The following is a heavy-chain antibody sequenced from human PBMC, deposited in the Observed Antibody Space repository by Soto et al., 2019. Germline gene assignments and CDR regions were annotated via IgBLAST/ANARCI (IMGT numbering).Heavy chain of an antibody. CDR3: ARDQPGYSYGYGLGY. V-gene: IGHV3-21*01. CDR2: ISSSSSYI. J-gene: IGHJ4*02. Sequence: FSSYSMNWVRQAPGKGLEWVSSISSSSSYIYYADSVKGRFTISRDNAKNSLYLQMNNLRAEDTAVYYCARDQPGYSYGYGLGYWGQGTLVTVSS. CDR1: FSSYS. D-gene: IGHD5-18*01.